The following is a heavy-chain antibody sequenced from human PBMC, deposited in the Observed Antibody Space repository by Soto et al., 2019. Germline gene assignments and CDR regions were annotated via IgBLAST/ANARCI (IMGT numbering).Heavy chain of an antibody. CDR3: AKDMRGGSSXSRYYYGLDV. CDR1: GFTFDDYA. J-gene: IGHJ6*02. V-gene: IGHV3-9*01. D-gene: IGHD3-10*01. Sequence: EVQLVESGGGLVQPGRSLRLSCAASGFTFDDYAMHWVRQAPGKGLEWVSGISWNSGTIVYADSVKGRFTISRDNAKNSLYLQMNSLRGEDTALYYCAKDMRGGSSXSRYYYGLDVWGQGTTVTVSS. CDR2: ISWNSGTI.